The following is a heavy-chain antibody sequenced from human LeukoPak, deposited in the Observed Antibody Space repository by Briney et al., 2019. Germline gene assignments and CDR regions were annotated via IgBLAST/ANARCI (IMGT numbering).Heavy chain of an antibody. CDR2: ISNDGSKE. CDR1: GFTFSSYG. V-gene: IGHV3-30*18. Sequence: PGGSLRLSCAASGFTFSSYGMHWVRQAPGKGLEWVAIISNDGSKEYYADSVKGRFTISRDNSKNTLYLQMNSLRAEDTAVYYCAKDRPSYSGYHRAFDFWGQGTLVTVSS. D-gene: IGHD5-12*01. CDR3: AKDRPSYSGYHRAFDF. J-gene: IGHJ4*02.